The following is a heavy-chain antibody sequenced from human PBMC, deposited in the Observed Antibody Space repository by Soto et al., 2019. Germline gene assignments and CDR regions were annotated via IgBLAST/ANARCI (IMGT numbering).Heavy chain of an antibody. CDR3: VTPDSSGYYSH. D-gene: IGHD3-22*01. V-gene: IGHV5-51*01. J-gene: IGHJ4*02. CDR1: GYIFTSYW. CDR2: VNPADSDT. Sequence: GESLKISCKASGYIFTSYWIGWVRQMPGIGLEWMGIVNPADSDTRYSPSFQGQVTVSADKSISTAYLQWGSLKASDTAMYYCVTPDSSGYYSHWGQGTPVTVAS.